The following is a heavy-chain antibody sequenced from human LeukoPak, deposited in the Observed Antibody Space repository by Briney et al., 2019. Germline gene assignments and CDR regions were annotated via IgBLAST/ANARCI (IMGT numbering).Heavy chain of an antibody. D-gene: IGHD6-13*01. CDR2: IYYSGST. J-gene: IGHJ4*02. Sequence: PSETLSLTCTVSGASNSSYYWSWIRQPPGKGLEGIGYIYYSGSTNYNPSLKSRVTISVDTSKNQFSLKLNSVTAADTAVYYCARSRSSSWFLFDYWGQGTLVTVSS. CDR1: GASNSSYY. CDR3: ARSRSSSWFLFDY. V-gene: IGHV4-59*01.